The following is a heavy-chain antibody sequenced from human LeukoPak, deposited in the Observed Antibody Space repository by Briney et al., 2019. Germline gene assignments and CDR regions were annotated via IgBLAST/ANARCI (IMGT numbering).Heavy chain of an antibody. V-gene: IGHV6-1*01. CDR2: TYYRSKWYN. CDR3: ARDLPGRSGPSSSWLGFDY. D-gene: IGHD6-13*01. Sequence: SQTLSFTCAISGDSVSSNSAAWNWIRQSPSRGLEWLGRTYYRSKWYNDYAVSVKSRITINPDTSKNQFSLQLNSVTPEDTAVYYCARDLPGRSGPSSSWLGFDYWGQGTLVTVSS. CDR1: GDSVSSNSAA. J-gene: IGHJ4*02.